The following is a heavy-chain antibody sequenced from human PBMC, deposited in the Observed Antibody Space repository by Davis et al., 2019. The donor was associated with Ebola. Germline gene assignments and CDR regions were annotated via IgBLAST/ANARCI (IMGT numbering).Heavy chain of an antibody. CDR3: ARGGTTVTTPLDY. V-gene: IGHV3-74*01. Sequence: FTFSRDNAKNTLYLQMNSLRAEDTAVYYCARGGTTVTTPLDYWGQGTQVTVSS. J-gene: IGHJ4*02. D-gene: IGHD4-11*01.